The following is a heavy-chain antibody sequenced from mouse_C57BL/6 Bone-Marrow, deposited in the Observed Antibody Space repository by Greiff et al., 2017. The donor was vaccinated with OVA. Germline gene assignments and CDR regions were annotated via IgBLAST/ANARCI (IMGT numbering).Heavy chain of an antibody. J-gene: IGHJ2*01. CDR2: ISSGSSTI. D-gene: IGHD2-4*01. CDR3: ARGGLRRGNDY. V-gene: IGHV5-17*01. CDR1: GFTFSDYG. Sequence: EVQLVESGGGLVKPGGSLKLSCAASGFTFSDYGMHWVRQAPEKGLEWVAYISSGSSTIYYADTVKGGFTISRDNAKNTLFLQMTSLRSEDTAMYYCARGGLRRGNDYWGQGTTLTVSS.